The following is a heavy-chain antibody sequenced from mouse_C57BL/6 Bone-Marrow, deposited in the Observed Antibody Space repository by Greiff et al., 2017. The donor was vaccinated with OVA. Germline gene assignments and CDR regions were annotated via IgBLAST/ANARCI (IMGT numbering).Heavy chain of an antibody. CDR2: ISSGSSTI. J-gene: IGHJ1*03. V-gene: IGHV5-17*01. Sequence: EVQLVESGGGLVKPGGSLKLSCAASGFTFSDYGMHWVRQAPEKGLEWVAYISSGSSTIYYADTVKGRFTISRDNAKNTLFLQMTSLRSEDTAMYYCARRTTVVEYFDVWGTGTTVTVSS. D-gene: IGHD1-1*01. CDR3: ARRTTVVEYFDV. CDR1: GFTFSDYG.